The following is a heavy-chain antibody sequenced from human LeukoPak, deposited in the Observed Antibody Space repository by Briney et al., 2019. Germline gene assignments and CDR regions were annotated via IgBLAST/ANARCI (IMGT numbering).Heavy chain of an antibody. CDR3: ARISGSYVFDY. V-gene: IGHV3-11*03. D-gene: IGHD1-26*01. Sequence: SGGSLRLSCAASGFTFSDYYMSWIRQAPGKGLEWISYISSSTYINYADSVKGRFTISRDNAKNSMYLQMNSLRAEDTAVYYCARISGSYVFDYWGQGTLVTVSS. CDR1: GFTFSDYY. CDR2: ISSSTYI. J-gene: IGHJ4*02.